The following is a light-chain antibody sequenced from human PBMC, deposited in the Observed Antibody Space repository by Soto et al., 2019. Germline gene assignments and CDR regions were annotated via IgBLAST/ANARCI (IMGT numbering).Light chain of an antibody. CDR3: SSYTSGGSVI. CDR1: TSDVGYYNY. V-gene: IGLV2-14*01. J-gene: IGLJ2*01. Sequence: QSVLTQPASVSGSPRQSITISCTATTSDVGYYNYVAWYHQYPGKAPKPIIYHVSNRASGVSNRFSGSKSGDTACLTISGLQAEDEGDYYWSSYTSGGSVIFGGGTELTVL. CDR2: HVS.